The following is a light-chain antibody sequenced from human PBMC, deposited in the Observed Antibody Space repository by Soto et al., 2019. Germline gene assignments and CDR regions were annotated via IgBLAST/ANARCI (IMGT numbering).Light chain of an antibody. Sequence: QPVLTQPPSVSGAPGQRVTISCTGSSSNIGAGSDVHWYQQLPGTAPKLLIYGNTNRPSGVPDRFSGSKSGTSASLAITGLQAEDEADYYCQSYDSSFSVLFGGGTKLTVL. J-gene: IGLJ2*01. CDR1: SSNIGAGSD. CDR3: QSYDSSFSVL. CDR2: GNT. V-gene: IGLV1-40*01.